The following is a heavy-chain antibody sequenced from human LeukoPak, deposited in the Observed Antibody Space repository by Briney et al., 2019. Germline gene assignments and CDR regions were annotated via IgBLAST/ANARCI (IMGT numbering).Heavy chain of an antibody. CDR2: VTSYNGDT. D-gene: IGHD3-9*01. J-gene: IGHJ5*02. V-gene: IGHV1-18*01. CDR3: AKDWHILTGRNCFDP. CDR1: GYTFNNYG. Sequence: ASVRVSCKASGYTFNNYGISWVRQAPGQGLEWMGWVTSYNGDTNYAQKFQGRVTMSADTSTSTAYMELRSLRFDDTAIYYCAKDWHILTGRNCFDPWGQGTLVTVSS.